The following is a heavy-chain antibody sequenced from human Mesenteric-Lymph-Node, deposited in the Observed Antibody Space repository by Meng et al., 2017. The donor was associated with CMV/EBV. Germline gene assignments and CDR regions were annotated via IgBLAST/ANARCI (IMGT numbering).Heavy chain of an antibody. V-gene: IGHV3-30*02. D-gene: IGHD5-12*01. CDR3: AKVGYAGYDWHAFDI. Sequence: LSLTCAASGFTFSDYSMSWVRQAPGKGLEWVAFIRYDGSSQYYADSVKGRLTVSRDNSKNTMYLQMNSLRPEDTALYYCAKVGYAGYDWHAFDIWGQGTMVTVSS. CDR2: IRYDGSSQ. J-gene: IGHJ3*02. CDR1: GFTFSDYS.